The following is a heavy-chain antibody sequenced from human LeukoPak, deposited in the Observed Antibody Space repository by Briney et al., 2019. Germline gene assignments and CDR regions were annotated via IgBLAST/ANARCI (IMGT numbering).Heavy chain of an antibody. CDR3: ARDRAAMVIDY. D-gene: IGHD5-18*01. J-gene: IGHJ4*02. Sequence: AGTLRLSCAASAFTVSDDYMSWIGQAPGKGLECVSYISSSGSTIDYAGSVKGLSTTSRDNGKNSLYLQVSSLRAEDTAVYYCARDRAAMVIDYWGQGTLVTVSS. V-gene: IGHV3-11*04. CDR2: ISSSGSTI. CDR1: AFTVSDDY.